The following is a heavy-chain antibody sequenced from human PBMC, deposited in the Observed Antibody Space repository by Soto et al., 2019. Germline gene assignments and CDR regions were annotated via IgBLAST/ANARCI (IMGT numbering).Heavy chain of an antibody. CDR3: ARVCLVPADSYYYYYGMDV. D-gene: IGHD2-2*01. Sequence: ASVKVSCKASGYTFTSYDINWVRQATGQGLEWMGWMSPNSGNTGYAQKFQGRVTMTRNTSISTAYMELRSMRSDDTAVYYCARVCLVPADSYYYYYGMDVWGQGTTVTVSS. J-gene: IGHJ6*02. CDR2: MSPNSGNT. V-gene: IGHV1-8*01. CDR1: GYTFTSYD.